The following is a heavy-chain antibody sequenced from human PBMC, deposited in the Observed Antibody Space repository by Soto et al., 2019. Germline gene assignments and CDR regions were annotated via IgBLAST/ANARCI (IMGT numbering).Heavy chain of an antibody. J-gene: IGHJ6*02. V-gene: IGHV3-73*01. CDR2: IRSRANNFAT. CDR1: GFIFSGSA. D-gene: IGHD2-2*02. Sequence: PGGSLRLSCAASGFIFSGSAIHWVRQASGKGLEWVGRIRSRANNFATSSAASVKGRFTFSRDDSKNTAYLQMNTLKPEDTAVYYCARGQGAAIGDYHYHGMDVWGQGTTVTVSS. CDR3: ARGQGAAIGDYHYHGMDV.